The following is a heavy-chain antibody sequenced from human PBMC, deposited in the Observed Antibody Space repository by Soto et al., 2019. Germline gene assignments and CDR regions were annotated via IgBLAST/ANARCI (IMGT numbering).Heavy chain of an antibody. CDR3: ASRDPGTSVDY. J-gene: IGHJ4*02. CDR2: IYRTGST. CDR1: GGSFTSNNW. Sequence: QVQLQESGPGLVKPSGTLSLTCAVSGGSFTSNNWWTWVRQPPGHGLEWIGEIYRTGSTNYNPSLKRRVTISLDKSENQFSLKVTSLTAADTAVYYCASRDPGTSVDYWGQGTLVTVSS. V-gene: IGHV4-4*02. D-gene: IGHD1-7*01.